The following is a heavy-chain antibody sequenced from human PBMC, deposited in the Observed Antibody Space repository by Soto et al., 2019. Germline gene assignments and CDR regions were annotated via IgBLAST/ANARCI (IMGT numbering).Heavy chain of an antibody. CDR1: GGSISSSSYY. D-gene: IGHD3-10*01. V-gene: IGHV4-39*01. Sequence: PSETLSLTCTVSGGSISSSSYYRGWIRQPPGKGLEWIGSIYYSGSTYYNPSLKSRVTISVDTSKNQFSLKLSSVTAADTAVYYCARGAALLWFGELHVNWFDPWGQGTLVTVSS. J-gene: IGHJ5*02. CDR3: ARGAALLWFGELHVNWFDP. CDR2: IYYSGST.